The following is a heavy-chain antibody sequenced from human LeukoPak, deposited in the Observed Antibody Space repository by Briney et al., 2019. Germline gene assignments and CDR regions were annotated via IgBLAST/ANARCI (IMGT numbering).Heavy chain of an antibody. V-gene: IGHV4-59*01. Sequence: SETLSLTCTVSGGPISRYYWSWIRHSPGKGREWLGYNSYSGGSRYNPSLKSRSLNYVDTPKHQISLTLGSVTAADTAIYFCARDSHPQWELGGEFYFDYWGQGILVTVSS. CDR1: GGPISRYY. CDR2: NSYSGGS. J-gene: IGHJ4*02. D-gene: IGHD1-26*01. CDR3: ARDSHPQWELGGEFYFDY.